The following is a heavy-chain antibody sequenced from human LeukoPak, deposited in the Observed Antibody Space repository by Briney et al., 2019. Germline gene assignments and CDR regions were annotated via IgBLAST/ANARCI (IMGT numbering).Heavy chain of an antibody. D-gene: IGHD2-15*01. Sequence: GGSLRLSCAASGARFSDHYMSWIRQAPGKGLVWISYISSSRSNIHYADSMRGRVTISRDNANNSLTLHMSSLRAEDTAVYYCAGALMVAAFDSWGQGTLVTVSS. V-gene: IGHV3-11*01. CDR2: ISSSRSNI. CDR3: AGALMVAAFDS. J-gene: IGHJ4*02. CDR1: GARFSDHY.